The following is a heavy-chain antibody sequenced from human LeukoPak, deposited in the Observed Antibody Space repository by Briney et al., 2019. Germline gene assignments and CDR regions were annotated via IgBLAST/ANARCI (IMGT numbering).Heavy chain of an antibody. Sequence: ASVKVSCKASGGTFSSYAISWVRQAPGQGLEWMGGIIPIFGTANYAQKFQGRVTITTDESTSTAYMELSSLRSEDTAVYYCARAHPLVVPAAMEGYYFDYWGQGTLVTVSS. CDR3: ARAHPLVVPAAMEGYYFDY. CDR2: IIPIFGTA. D-gene: IGHD2-2*01. CDR1: GGTFSSYA. J-gene: IGHJ4*02. V-gene: IGHV1-69*05.